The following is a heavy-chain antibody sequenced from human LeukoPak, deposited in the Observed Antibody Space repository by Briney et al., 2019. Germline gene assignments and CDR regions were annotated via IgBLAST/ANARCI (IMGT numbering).Heavy chain of an antibody. D-gene: IGHD2-8*01. V-gene: IGHV4-59*01. J-gene: IGHJ5*02. Sequence: GLEWIGNIYYTGSANYNPSLMSRVTISLDMSYNHFSLKLSSVTAADTAVYYCARGEWWFDPWGQGTLVTVSS. CDR3: ARGEWWFDP. CDR2: IYYTGSA.